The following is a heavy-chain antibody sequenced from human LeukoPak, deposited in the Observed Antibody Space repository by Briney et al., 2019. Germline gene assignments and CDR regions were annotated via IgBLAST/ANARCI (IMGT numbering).Heavy chain of an antibody. D-gene: IGHD4-17*01. CDR2: INWDDDK. J-gene: IGHJ4*02. CDR3: ARYLYGDSASYFDY. V-gene: IGHV2-70*18. CDR1: GGSISSYYW. Sequence: TLSLTCTVSGGSISSYYWSWIRQPPGKALEWLALINWDDDKYYNTSLKTRLTISKDTSKNQVVLTMTNMDPVDTATYFCARYLYGDSASYFDYWGQGILVTVSS.